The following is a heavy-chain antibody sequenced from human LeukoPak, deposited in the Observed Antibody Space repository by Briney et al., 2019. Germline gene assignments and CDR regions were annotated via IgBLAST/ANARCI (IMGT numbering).Heavy chain of an antibody. CDR2: ISTGGSYM. V-gene: IGHV3-21*01. CDR1: GFTFSTYS. CDR3: ASYLTSIPSGMDV. J-gene: IGHJ6*02. Sequence: PGGSLRLSCAASGFTFSTYSMNWVRQAPGKGLEWVSSISTGGSYMYFADSVKGRFTISRDNGKNTLYLQMNSLRAEDTAVYYCASYLTSIPSGMDVWGQGTTVTVSS. D-gene: IGHD2/OR15-2a*01.